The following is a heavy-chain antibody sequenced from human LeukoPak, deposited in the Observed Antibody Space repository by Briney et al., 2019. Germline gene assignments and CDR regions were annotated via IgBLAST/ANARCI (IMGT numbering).Heavy chain of an antibody. CDR3: AIARSWLETYYFDY. CDR2: ISSSGGST. CDR1: GFTFITYA. V-gene: IGHV3-23*01. D-gene: IGHD6-19*01. Sequence: PGGSLRLSCAASGFTFITYAMNWVRQAPGKGLEWVSGISSSGGSTYYADSVKGRSTISRDNSKNTLYLQMNSLRAEDTAVYYCAIARSWLETYYFDYWGQGTLVTVSS. J-gene: IGHJ4*02.